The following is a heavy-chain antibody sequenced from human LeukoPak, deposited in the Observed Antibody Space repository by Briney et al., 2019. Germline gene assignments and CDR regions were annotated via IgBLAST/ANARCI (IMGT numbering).Heavy chain of an antibody. CDR1: GFTVSTNY. CDR3: ARVGDHFHWFLDL. J-gene: IGHJ2*01. V-gene: IGHV3-53*01. CDR2: LYSGSDT. Sequence: GGSLRLSCAASGFTVSTNYINCVRQAPGKGLEWVSILYSGSDTYYSDSVKGRFTISRDDSRNTLFLHMSSPKVEDTAIYFCARVGDHFHWFLDLWGRGTLVGVSS. D-gene: IGHD2-21*01.